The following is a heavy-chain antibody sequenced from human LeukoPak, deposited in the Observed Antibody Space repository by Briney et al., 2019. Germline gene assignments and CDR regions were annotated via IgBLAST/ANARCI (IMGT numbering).Heavy chain of an antibody. CDR2: VYDSGST. CDR3: TRRGGAAAGLDY. J-gene: IGHJ4*02. D-gene: IGHD6-13*01. CDR1: GGSISGSGYY. Sequence: SETLSLTCTVSGGSISGSGYYWGWIRQPPGKGLEWIGSVYDSGSTYYTPSLKSRVTIHVDTSKNQFSLRLSSVTAADAAEYYCTRRGGAAAGLDYCGQGILVTVSS. V-gene: IGHV4-39*01.